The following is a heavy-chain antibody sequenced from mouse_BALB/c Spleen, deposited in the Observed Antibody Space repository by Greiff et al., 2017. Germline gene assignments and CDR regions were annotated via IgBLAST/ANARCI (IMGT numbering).Heavy chain of an antibody. V-gene: IGHV1S127*01. J-gene: IGHJ2*01. Sequence: QVQLQQSGPQLVRPGASVKISCKASGYSFTSYWMHWVKQRPGQGLEWIGMIDPSDSETRLNQKFKDKATLTVDKSSSTAYMLLSSPTSEDTAVYDGARSGGLRRYYFDYWGQGTTLTVSS. CDR2: IDPSDSET. CDR1: GYSFTSYW. D-gene: IGHD2-4*01. CDR3: ARSGGLRRYYFDY.